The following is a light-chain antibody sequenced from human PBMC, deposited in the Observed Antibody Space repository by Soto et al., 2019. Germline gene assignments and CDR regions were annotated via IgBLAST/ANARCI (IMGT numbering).Light chain of an antibody. CDR2: EVS. CDR1: SSDVGGYKY. Sequence: QSVLTQPASVSGSPGQSITISCTGTSSDVGGYKYVSWYQQHPGKVPKLMIYEVSNRPSGVSNRFSGSKSANTASLTISGLQAEDEADYYCSSYTSSNTLFFGTGTKLTVL. CDR3: SSYTSSNTLF. J-gene: IGLJ1*01. V-gene: IGLV2-14*01.